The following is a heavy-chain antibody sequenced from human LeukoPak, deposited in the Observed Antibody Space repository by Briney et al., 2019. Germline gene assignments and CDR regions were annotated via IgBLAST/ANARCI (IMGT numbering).Heavy chain of an antibody. CDR1: GFTFSSYA. CDR3: AKDTSIGRYCTNGVCSPFDY. V-gene: IGHV3-23*01. D-gene: IGHD2-8*01. CDR2: IRDSGGST. Sequence: GGSLRLSCAASGFTFSSYAMSWVPQAPGKGLEWVSAIRDSGGSTYDADSVKGRFTLSRDNSKNTLYLQMNSLRAEDTAVYYCAKDTSIGRYCTNGVCSPFDYWGQGTLVTVSS. J-gene: IGHJ4*02.